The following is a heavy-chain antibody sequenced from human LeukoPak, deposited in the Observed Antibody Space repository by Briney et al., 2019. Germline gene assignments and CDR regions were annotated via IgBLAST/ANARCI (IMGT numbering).Heavy chain of an antibody. CDR2: ISTSSSYI. V-gene: IGHV3-21*01. Sequence: GGSLRLSCAASGFTFSSYGMNWVRQAPGKGLEWVSSISTSSSYIYYADSMKGRFTISRDNAKNSLYLQMNSLRAEDTAVYYCARAIVATINFDYWGQGTLVTVSS. D-gene: IGHD5-12*01. J-gene: IGHJ4*02. CDR3: ARAIVATINFDY. CDR1: GFTFSSYG.